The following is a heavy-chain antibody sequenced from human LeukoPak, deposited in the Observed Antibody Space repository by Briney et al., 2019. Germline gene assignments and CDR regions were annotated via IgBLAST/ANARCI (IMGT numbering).Heavy chain of an antibody. CDR2: INPNSGGT. V-gene: IGHV1-2*02. J-gene: IGHJ4*02. CDR3: ARMDIVATITLDY. CDR1: GYTFTGYY. D-gene: IGHD5-12*01. Sequence: GASVKVSCKASGYTFTGYYMHWVRQAPGQGLDWMGWINPNSGGTNYAQKFQGRVTMTRDTSISTAYMELSRLRSDDTAVYYCARMDIVATITLDYWGQGTLVTVSS.